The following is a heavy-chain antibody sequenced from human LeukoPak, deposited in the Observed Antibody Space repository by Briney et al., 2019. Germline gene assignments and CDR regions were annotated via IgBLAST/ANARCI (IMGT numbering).Heavy chain of an antibody. V-gene: IGHV3-30*18. Sequence: GGSLRLSCAASGFTFSSYGMHWVRQAPGKGLEWVAVISYDGSNKYYADSVKGRFTISRDNSKNTLYLQMNSLRAEDTAVYYCAKDSGYSSGWDAFDIWGQGTMVTVSS. CDR2: ISYDGSNK. CDR3: AKDSGYSSGWDAFDI. CDR1: GFTFSSYG. J-gene: IGHJ3*02. D-gene: IGHD6-19*01.